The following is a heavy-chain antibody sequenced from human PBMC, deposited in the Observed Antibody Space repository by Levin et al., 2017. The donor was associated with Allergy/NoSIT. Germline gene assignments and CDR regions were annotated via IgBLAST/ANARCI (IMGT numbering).Heavy chain of an antibody. CDR1: GGSISSGGYY. CDR2: ISYSGNT. CDR3: ASNATELHGYSGYDYYFYYGMDV. Sequence: PSETLSLTCTVSGGSISSGGYYWSWIRQHPGKGLEWIGYISYSGNTYYNPSLKSRVTISLDTSKNQFSLKLSSVTAADTAEYYCASNATELHGYSGYDYYFYYGMDVWGQGTTVTVSS. V-gene: IGHV4-31*03. D-gene: IGHD5-12*01. J-gene: IGHJ6*02.